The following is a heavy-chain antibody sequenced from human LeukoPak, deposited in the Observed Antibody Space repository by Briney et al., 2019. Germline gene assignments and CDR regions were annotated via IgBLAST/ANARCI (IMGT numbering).Heavy chain of an antibody. CDR2: ISYDGSNK. J-gene: IGHJ3*02. Sequence: GGSLRLSCAASGFTFNSYGMHWVRQAPGKGLEWVAVISYDGSNKYYADSVKGRFTISRDNSKNTLYLQMNSLRAEDTAVYYCAKISLLRYFDWLLDAFDIWGQGTMVTVSS. V-gene: IGHV3-30*18. CDR1: GFTFNSYG. CDR3: AKISLLRYFDWLLDAFDI. D-gene: IGHD3-9*01.